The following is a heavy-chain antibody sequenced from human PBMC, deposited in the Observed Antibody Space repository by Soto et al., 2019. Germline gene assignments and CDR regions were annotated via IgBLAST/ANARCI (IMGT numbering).Heavy chain of an antibody. J-gene: IGHJ4*02. D-gene: IGHD3-10*01. CDR1: GFSFSVNGVA. CDR3: AHKRDVSRGFKY. Sequence: QITLKESGPTLVKPTQTLTLTCTFSGFSFSVNGVAVGWIRQPPGQALEWLALIYWDDDQRYNPSLKDRLTITKDTSTNQVVLTMTNMDPVDKATYYCAHKRDVSRGFKYWGQGTLVTVSS. V-gene: IGHV2-5*02. CDR2: IYWDDDQ.